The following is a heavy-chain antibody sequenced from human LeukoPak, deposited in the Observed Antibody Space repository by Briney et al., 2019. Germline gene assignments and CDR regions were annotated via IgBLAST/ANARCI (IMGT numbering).Heavy chain of an antibody. Sequence: GGSLRLSCAASGFIFSSYWMHWVRQAPGKGLGWVSRINSDGSITTYAASVKGRFTISRDNAKNTLYLQMNSLTAEDTAVYYCARGDVVVPAAMAPDPWGQGTLVTVSS. D-gene: IGHD2-2*01. V-gene: IGHV3-74*01. CDR1: GFIFSSYW. CDR2: INSDGSIT. CDR3: ARGDVVVPAAMAPDP. J-gene: IGHJ5*02.